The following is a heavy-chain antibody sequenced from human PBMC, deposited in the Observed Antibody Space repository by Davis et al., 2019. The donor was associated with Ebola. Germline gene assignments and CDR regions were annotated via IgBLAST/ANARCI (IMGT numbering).Heavy chain of an antibody. CDR1: GFTFDDYG. D-gene: IGHD5-18*01. CDR3: AKDREDTAMVRWFDP. Sequence: GESLKISCAASGFTFDDYGMSWVRQAPGQGLEWVSAISGSGGSTYYADSVKGRFTISRDNSKNTLYLQMNSLRAEDTAVYYCAKDREDTAMVRWFDPWGQGTLVTVSS. V-gene: IGHV3-23*01. J-gene: IGHJ5*02. CDR2: ISGSGGST.